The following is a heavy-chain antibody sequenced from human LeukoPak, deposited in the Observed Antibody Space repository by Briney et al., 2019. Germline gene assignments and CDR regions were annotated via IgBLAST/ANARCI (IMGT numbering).Heavy chain of an antibody. Sequence: PSETLSLTCTVSGGSIREYYLSWIRQPPGKGLEWIGYIHDSGSTNYNPSLKSRVTISVDTSKNHFSLKLSSVTAADTAVYYCARELVRGVIGAFDIWGQGTMVTVSS. CDR2: IHDSGST. D-gene: IGHD3-10*01. J-gene: IGHJ3*02. CDR1: GGSIREYY. V-gene: IGHV4-59*01. CDR3: ARELVRGVIGAFDI.